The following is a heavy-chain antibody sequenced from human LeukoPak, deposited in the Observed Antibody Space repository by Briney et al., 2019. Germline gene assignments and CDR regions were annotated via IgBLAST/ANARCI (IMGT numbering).Heavy chain of an antibody. V-gene: IGHV4-4*07. CDR1: GGSISSYY. D-gene: IGHD3-10*01. Sequence: SETLSLTCTVSGGSISSYYWSWIRQPAGKGLEWIGRIYTSGSTNYNPSLKSRVAMSVDTSKNQFSLKLSSVTAADTAVYYCARGGETRTRNAFDIWGQGTMVTVSS. J-gene: IGHJ3*02. CDR2: IYTSGST. CDR3: ARGGETRTRNAFDI.